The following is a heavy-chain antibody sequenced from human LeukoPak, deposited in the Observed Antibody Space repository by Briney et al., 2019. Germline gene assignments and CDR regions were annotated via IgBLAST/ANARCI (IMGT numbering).Heavy chain of an antibody. CDR3: ARCVKARVVQSRCFYDS. CDR1: GGSFSGHY. D-gene: IGHD2-15*01. CDR2: INDDGRT. Sequence: SETLSLTCSVYGGSFSGHYWSWIRQAPEKGLEWIGEINDDGRTNSNLSLKSRVTISVETSKNQFSMKLTSVTAADRGVYYRARCVKARVVQSRCFYDSWGQGTQVTVTS. V-gene: IGHV4-34*01. J-gene: IGHJ4*02.